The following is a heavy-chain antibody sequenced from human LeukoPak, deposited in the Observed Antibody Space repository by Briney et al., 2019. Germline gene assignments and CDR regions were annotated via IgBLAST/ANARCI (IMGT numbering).Heavy chain of an antibody. V-gene: IGHV1-8*03. CDR3: ARGSPPYGDSEMYYFDY. Sequence: GASVKVSCKASGYTFTSYDINWVRQATGQGLEWMGWMNPNSGNTGYAQKFQGRVTITRNTSISTAYMELSSLRSEDTAVYYCARGSPPYGDSEMYYFDYWGQGTLVTVSS. D-gene: IGHD4-17*01. J-gene: IGHJ4*02. CDR2: MNPNSGNT. CDR1: GYTFTSYD.